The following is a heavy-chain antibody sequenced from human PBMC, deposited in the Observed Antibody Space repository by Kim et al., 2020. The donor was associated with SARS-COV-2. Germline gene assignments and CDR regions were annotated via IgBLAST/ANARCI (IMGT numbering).Heavy chain of an antibody. CDR3: SRDSGSNLYPAFDY. D-gene: IGHD6-13*01. V-gene: IGHV1-3*04. Sequence: ASVKVSCKASGYTFSTFAIHWVRQAPGQGLEWMGWITTGNGNTKYSQKVQDRVTISRDTSASTVYMVLSSLRSEDTAVYFCSRDSGSNLYPAFDYCALVT. CDR1: GYTFSTFA. CDR2: ITTGNGNT. J-gene: IGHJ4*02.